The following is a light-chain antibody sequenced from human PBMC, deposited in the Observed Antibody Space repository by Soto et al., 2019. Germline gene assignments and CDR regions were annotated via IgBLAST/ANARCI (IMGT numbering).Light chain of an antibody. Sequence: QSVLTQPPSASGTPGQRVTISCSGSSSNIGSNTVNWYQQLPGTAPKLLIYNNNQRPSGVPARCSGSKTGTSASLAISGLQSEEEDDYYCAAWDDSLNGLVFGTGTKVTVL. CDR2: NNN. CDR1: SSNIGSNT. V-gene: IGLV1-44*01. J-gene: IGLJ1*01. CDR3: AAWDDSLNGLV.